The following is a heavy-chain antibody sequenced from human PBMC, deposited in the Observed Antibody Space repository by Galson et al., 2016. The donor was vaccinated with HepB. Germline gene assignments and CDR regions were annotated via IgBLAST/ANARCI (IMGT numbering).Heavy chain of an antibody. J-gene: IGHJ6*02. V-gene: IGHV4-59*01. CDR3: ARGGRRIQLWSGDYYYGMDV. Sequence: ETLSLTCTVSGGSISGYYWSWIRQPPGKGLEWIGSINYIGSTNYNPSLKSRVTISVHTSKNQFSLDLNSVTAADTAVYYCARGGRRIQLWSGDYYYGMDVWGQGTSVAVSS. CDR2: INYIGST. CDR1: GGSISGYY. D-gene: IGHD1-1*01.